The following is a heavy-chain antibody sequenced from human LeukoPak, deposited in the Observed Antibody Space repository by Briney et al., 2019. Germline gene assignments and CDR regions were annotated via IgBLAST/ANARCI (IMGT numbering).Heavy chain of an antibody. CDR3: AAVDTAMDAYYFDY. V-gene: IGHV1-2*02. D-gene: IGHD5-18*01. J-gene: IGHJ4*02. CDR1: GSTFTGYY. Sequence: ASVKVSCKASGSTFTGYYMHWVRQAPGQGLEWMGWINPNSGGTNYAQKFQGRVTMTRDTSISTAYMELSRLRSDDTAVYYCAAVDTAMDAYYFDYWGQGTLVTVSS. CDR2: INPNSGGT.